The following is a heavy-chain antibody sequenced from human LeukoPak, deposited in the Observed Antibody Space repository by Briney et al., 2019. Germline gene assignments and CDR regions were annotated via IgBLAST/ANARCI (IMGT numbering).Heavy chain of an antibody. J-gene: IGHJ3*02. V-gene: IGHV4-61*02. Sequence: SGTLSLTCTVSGGSISSGSYYWSWIRQPAGKGLEWIGRIYTSGSTNYNPSLKSRVTISVDTSKNQFSLKLSSVTAADTAVYYCARAAEWLPPADAFDIWGQGTMVTVSS. CDR1: GGSISSGSYY. CDR3: ARAAEWLPPADAFDI. D-gene: IGHD5-18*01. CDR2: IYTSGST.